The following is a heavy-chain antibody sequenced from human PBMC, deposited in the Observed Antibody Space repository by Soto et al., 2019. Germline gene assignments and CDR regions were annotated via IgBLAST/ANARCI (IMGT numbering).Heavy chain of an antibody. CDR2: ISYDGGNK. J-gene: IGHJ6*02. V-gene: IGHV3-30-3*01. CDR3: ARRATLSYHGLDV. CDR1: GFTFSSYE. Sequence: QVQLVESGGGVVQPGRSLRLSCTASGFTFSSYEMHWVRQAPGKGLEWVAIISYDGGNKYYADSVKGRFTMSRDNYKNTLDLQMDSLRVGDTAVYYCARRATLSYHGLDVWGQVNTVNVSS.